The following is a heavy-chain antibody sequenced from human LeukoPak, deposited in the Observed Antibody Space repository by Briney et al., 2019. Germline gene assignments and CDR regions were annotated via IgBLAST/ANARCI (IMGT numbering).Heavy chain of an antibody. J-gene: IGHJ4*02. CDR2: INHSGST. CDR1: GGSFSGYY. Sequence: PSETLSLTCAVYGGSFSGYYWSWIRQPPGKGLEWIGEINHSGSTNYNPSLKSRVTISVDTSKNQFSLKLSSVTAADTAVYYCAIPSAATPGDYFDYWGQGTLVTVSS. V-gene: IGHV4-34*01. D-gene: IGHD2-15*01. CDR3: AIPSAATPGDYFDY.